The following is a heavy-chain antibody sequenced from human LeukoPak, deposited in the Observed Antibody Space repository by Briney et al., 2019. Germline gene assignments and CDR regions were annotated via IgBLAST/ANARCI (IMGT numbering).Heavy chain of an antibody. CDR1: GGSISSYY. V-gene: IGHV4-59*01. D-gene: IGHD5-12*01. Sequence: SGTLSLTCTVSGGSISSYYWSWIRQPPGKGLEWIGYIYYSGSTNYNPSLKSRVTISVDTSKNQFSLKLSSVTAADTAVYYCARGATIWFDPWGQGTLVTVSS. CDR2: IYYSGST. CDR3: ARGATIWFDP. J-gene: IGHJ5*02.